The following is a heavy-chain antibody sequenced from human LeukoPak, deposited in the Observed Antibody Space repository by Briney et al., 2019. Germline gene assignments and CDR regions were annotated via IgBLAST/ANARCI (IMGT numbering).Heavy chain of an antibody. D-gene: IGHD6-19*01. CDR3: ATSGWYLLPGVY. CDR2: IYYSGST. V-gene: IGHV4-39*01. J-gene: IGHJ4*02. Sequence: SETLSLTCTVSGGSISSSSYYWGWIRQPPGKGLEWIGSIYYSGSTYYNPSLKSRVTISVDTSKNQFSLKLSPVTAADTAVYYCATSGWYLLPGVYWGQGTLVTVSS. CDR1: GGSISSSSYY.